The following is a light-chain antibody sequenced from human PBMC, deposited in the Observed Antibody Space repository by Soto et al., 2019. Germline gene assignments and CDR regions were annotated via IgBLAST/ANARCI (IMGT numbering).Light chain of an antibody. Sequence: EIGLTQSPGTLSLSPGERATLSCRSSQSVSSNYLAWYQQKPDQAPRLVIYDVSGRATCIPDRFSGSGSGTDFTLTISRLEPEDFAVYYCQQYGSSPTFGQGNKVEIK. CDR1: QSVSSNY. CDR2: DVS. V-gene: IGKV3-20*01. CDR3: QQYGSSPT. J-gene: IGKJ1*01.